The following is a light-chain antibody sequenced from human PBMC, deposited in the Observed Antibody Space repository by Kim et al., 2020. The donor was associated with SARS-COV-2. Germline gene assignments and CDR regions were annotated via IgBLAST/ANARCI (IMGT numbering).Light chain of an antibody. V-gene: IGLV3-1*01. Sequence: SVSPGQTASITCSGDKLGDKYACWYQQKPGQSPLLVIYQDSKRPSGIPERFSGSNSGNTATLTISGTQAMDEADYYCQAWDSSVVFGGGTQLTVL. CDR3: QAWDSSVV. J-gene: IGLJ2*01. CDR2: QDS. CDR1: KLGDKY.